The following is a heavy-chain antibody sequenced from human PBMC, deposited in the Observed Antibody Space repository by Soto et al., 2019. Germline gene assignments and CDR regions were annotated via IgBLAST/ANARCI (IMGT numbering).Heavy chain of an antibody. Sequence: QVQLVESGGGVVQPGRSLRLSCAASGFTFSSYAMHWVRQAPGKGLEWVAVISYDGSNKYYADSVKGRFTISRDNSKNTLYLQMNSLRAEDTAVYYCARESLIVPAAHPIVWFGAFDIWGQGTMVTVSS. CDR2: ISYDGSNK. CDR1: GFTFSSYA. D-gene: IGHD2-2*01. V-gene: IGHV3-30-3*01. CDR3: ARESLIVPAAHPIVWFGAFDI. J-gene: IGHJ3*02.